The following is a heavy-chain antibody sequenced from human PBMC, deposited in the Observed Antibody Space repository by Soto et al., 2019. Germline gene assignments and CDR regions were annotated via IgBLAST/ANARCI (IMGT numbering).Heavy chain of an antibody. CDR2: INPSDGST. CDR1: GYTFTTYF. Sequence: QVQLVQSGAEVKKPGASVKVSCKPSGYTFTTYFLHWVRQAPGQGLEWMGIINPSDGSTTYAQSFQGRVTMTRDTSTSTAYMELSSLRSEATAVYYCARVPTGRGDYDYWGQGTLVTVSS. J-gene: IGHJ4*02. CDR3: ARVPTGRGDYDY. D-gene: IGHD3-10*01. V-gene: IGHV1-46*01.